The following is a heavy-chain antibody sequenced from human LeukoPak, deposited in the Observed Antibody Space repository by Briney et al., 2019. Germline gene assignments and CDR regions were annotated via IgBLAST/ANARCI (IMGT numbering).Heavy chain of an antibody. V-gene: IGHV4-39*01. CDR1: GGSISSSSYY. CDR2: IYYSGST. Sequence: PSETLSLTCTVSGGSISSSSYYRGWIRQPPGKGLEWIGSIYYSGSTYYNPSLKSRVTISVDTSKNQFSLKLSSVTAADTAVYYCARHYFSRWGQPGYFDYWGQGTLVTVSS. CDR3: ARHYFSRWGQPGYFDY. D-gene: IGHD2/OR15-2a*01. J-gene: IGHJ4*02.